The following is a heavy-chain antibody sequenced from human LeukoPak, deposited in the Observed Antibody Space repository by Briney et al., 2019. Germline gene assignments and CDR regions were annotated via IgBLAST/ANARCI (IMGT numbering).Heavy chain of an antibody. J-gene: IGHJ4*02. V-gene: IGHV3-64*01. CDR2: ISGTGTST. CDR3: ARVGKTSSAY. CDR1: GFTFSSYG. Sequence: GGSLRLSCAASGFTFSSYGMHWVRQAPGKGLEYVSAISGTGTSTYYANSVKGRFTISRDNSKNTLYLQMGSLRGEDMAVYYCARVGKTSSAYWGQGTLVTVSS.